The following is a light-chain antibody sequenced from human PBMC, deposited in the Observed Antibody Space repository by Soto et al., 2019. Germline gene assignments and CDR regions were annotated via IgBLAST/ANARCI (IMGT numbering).Light chain of an antibody. J-gene: IGLJ1*01. CDR3: CSYTSSNTYV. Sequence: QSALTQPASVSGSPGQSITISCTGTNSDVGGNKFVSWYQHHPGRAPKVIISDVSHRPSGVSNRFSGSKSGSTASLTIAGLHAEDEADYYCCSYTSSNTYVFGTGTKVTVL. CDR2: DVS. V-gene: IGLV2-14*01. CDR1: NSDVGGNKF.